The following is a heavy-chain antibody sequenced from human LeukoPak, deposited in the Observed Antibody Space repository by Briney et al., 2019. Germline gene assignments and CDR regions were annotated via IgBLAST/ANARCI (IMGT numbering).Heavy chain of an antibody. Sequence: GGSLRLSCAASGFTFSNSWMAWVRQAPGKGMEWVANIKQDGSTKHYVDSLKSRFTISRDNPKNSLYLQMNSLRADDTAVYYCPRDTDGSLDYWGQGILVTVAS. D-gene: IGHD1-26*01. V-gene: IGHV3-7*01. CDR1: GFTFSNSW. CDR2: IKQDGSTK. J-gene: IGHJ4*02. CDR3: PRDTDGSLDY.